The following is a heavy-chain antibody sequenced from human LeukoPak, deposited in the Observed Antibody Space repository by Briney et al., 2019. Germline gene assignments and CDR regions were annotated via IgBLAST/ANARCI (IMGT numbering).Heavy chain of an antibody. V-gene: IGHV3-66*02. CDR1: GFTVSSND. J-gene: IGHJ3*02. Sequence: GGSLRLSCAASGFTVSSNDMGWVRRAPGKGLEWVSVLYSGGSTYYPDSVKGRFTISRDNSQNTLYLQMDSLRAEDTAVYYCARLYDSSAYGAFDIWGQGTMVTVSS. D-gene: IGHD3-22*01. CDR3: ARLYDSSAYGAFDI. CDR2: LYSGGST.